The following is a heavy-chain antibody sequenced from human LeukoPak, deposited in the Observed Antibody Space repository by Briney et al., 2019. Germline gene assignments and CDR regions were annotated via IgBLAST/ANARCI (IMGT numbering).Heavy chain of an antibody. J-gene: IGHJ4*02. V-gene: IGHV3-74*01. D-gene: IGHD4-11*01. CDR3: VRADYSNASPGD. Sequence: GGSLRLSCSASGFMFSTYWMYWVRQAPGKGLVLVSGTINGGSITNYADSVKGRFTISRDNAQNTLYLQMNSLRVEDTAVYYCVRADYSNASPGDWGQGTLVTVSS. CDR1: GFMFSTYW. CDR2: TINGGSIT.